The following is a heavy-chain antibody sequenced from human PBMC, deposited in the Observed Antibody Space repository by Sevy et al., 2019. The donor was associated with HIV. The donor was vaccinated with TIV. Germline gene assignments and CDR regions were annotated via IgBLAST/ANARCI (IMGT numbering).Heavy chain of an antibody. CDR2: VNARTGDT. CDR3: ARDFCSGGSCYSAFVY. D-gene: IGHD2-15*01. J-gene: IGHJ4*02. CDR1: GYTFTSYI. Sequence: ASVKVSCKASGYTFTSYIIYWVRQAPGQSLEWMGWVNARTGDTKYSQKFQGRVSITRDTSASAAYMELNSLRSEDTAVYYCARDFCSGGSCYSAFVYWGQGTLVTVPQ. V-gene: IGHV1-3*01.